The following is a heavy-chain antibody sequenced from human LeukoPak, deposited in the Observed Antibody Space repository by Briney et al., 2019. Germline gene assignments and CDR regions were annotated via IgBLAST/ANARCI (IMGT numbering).Heavy chain of an antibody. Sequence: GGSLRLSCAASGFTFDTYNFNWVRQAPGKGLEWVSSISNSSPNIYYADSVKGRFTISRDSAKDSLFLQMNSLRVEDTAFYYCARDRWFGESLPAHFEYWGQGTLVTVSS. CDR2: ISNSSPNI. V-gene: IGHV3-21*01. CDR1: GFTFDTYN. D-gene: IGHD3-10*01. CDR3: ARDRWFGESLPAHFEY. J-gene: IGHJ4*02.